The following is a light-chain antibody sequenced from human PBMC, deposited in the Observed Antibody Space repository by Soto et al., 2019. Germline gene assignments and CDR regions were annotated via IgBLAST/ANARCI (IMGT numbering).Light chain of an antibody. CDR1: QGISSY. Sequence: DIQLTQSPSFLSASVGDRVTITCRAGQGISSYLAWYQQKPGKAPKLLIYAASTLQSGVPSRFSGSGSGTEFTLTISSLQPKDFATYYCQQLKTFGPGTKVDIK. CDR3: QQLKT. J-gene: IGKJ3*01. V-gene: IGKV1-9*01. CDR2: AAS.